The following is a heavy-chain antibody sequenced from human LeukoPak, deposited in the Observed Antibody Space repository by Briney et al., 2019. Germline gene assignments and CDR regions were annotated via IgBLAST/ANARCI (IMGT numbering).Heavy chain of an antibody. V-gene: IGHV4-34*01. CDR1: GGSFSGYY. Sequence: PSETLSLTCAVYGGSFSGYYWSWIRQPPGKGLEWIGEINHSGSTNYNPSLKSRVTISVDTSKNQFSLKLSSVTAADTAVYYCARGSYCSSTSCYSAAYWFDPWGQGTLVTVSS. CDR2: INHSGST. J-gene: IGHJ5*02. D-gene: IGHD2-2*01. CDR3: ARGSYCSSTSCYSAAYWFDP.